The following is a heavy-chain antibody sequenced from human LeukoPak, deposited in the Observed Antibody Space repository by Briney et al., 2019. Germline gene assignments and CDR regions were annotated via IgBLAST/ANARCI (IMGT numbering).Heavy chain of an antibody. J-gene: IGHJ4*01. D-gene: IGHD2-2*02. V-gene: IGHV3-11*01. CDR3: ARSAGFHTYN. CDR1: GFTFSDYY. CDR2: ISTTGSTI. Sequence: GGSLRLSCTASGFTFSDYYMSWIRQAPGKGLEWVSYISTTGSTIYYADSVKGRFTIARDKAKNSLDLQMVSLRAEDTAVYFCARSAGFHTYNWGPGTLVTVSS.